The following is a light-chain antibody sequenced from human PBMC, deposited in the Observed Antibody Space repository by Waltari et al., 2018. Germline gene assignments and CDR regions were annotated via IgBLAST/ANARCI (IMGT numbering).Light chain of an antibody. CDR2: RNN. CDR3: AAWDDSLYEV. V-gene: IGLV1-47*01. CDR1: SSNIGSNF. Sequence: QSVLTQPPSASGTPGQTVNIACSGSSSNIGSNFVYWYQQLPGTAPKLLIYRNNQRPSGVPDRFSGSKSGTSASLAISGLRCEDEADYYCAAWDDSLYEVFGGGTKLTVL. J-gene: IGLJ3*02.